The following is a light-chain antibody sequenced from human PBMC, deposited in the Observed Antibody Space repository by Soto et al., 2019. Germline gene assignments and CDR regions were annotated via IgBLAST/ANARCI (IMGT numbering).Light chain of an antibody. V-gene: IGKV3-20*01. CDR3: QQYGSSPPWT. CDR1: QSVSSSF. J-gene: IGKJ1*01. CDR2: GAS. Sequence: EIVLTQSPGTLSLSPGERATLSCRASQSVSSSFLAWYQQKPGQAPRLLIYGASSRDTGIPDRFSGSGSGTDVTLTISRLEPEDVAVYYCQQYGSSPPWTFGQGTKVEIK.